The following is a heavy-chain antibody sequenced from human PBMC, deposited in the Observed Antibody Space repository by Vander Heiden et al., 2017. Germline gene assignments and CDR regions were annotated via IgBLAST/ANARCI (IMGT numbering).Heavy chain of an antibody. CDR1: GFPFSSYG. CDR3: ARGGSSGWVDAFDI. Sequence: QVQLVESAGGVVQPGRSLRLSCAASGFPFSSYGMNWVRQAPGKGVEWVAVIWYDGSNKYYADSVKGRFTISRDNSKNTLYLQMNSLRAEDTAVYYCARGGSSGWVDAFDIWGQGTMVTVSS. CDR2: IWYDGSNK. D-gene: IGHD6-19*01. V-gene: IGHV3-33*01. J-gene: IGHJ3*02.